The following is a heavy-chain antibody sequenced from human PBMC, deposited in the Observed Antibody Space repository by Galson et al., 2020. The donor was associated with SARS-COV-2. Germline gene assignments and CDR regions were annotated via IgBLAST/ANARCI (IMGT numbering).Heavy chain of an antibody. CDR1: AFTLGASA. J-gene: IGHJ6*04. Sequence: GGSLRPTCPASAFTLGASATSSVPQAPGDGLEWVGFLTSKAYGGPTEYAGSVHGTFTISRDDSKSIAYLQMNSLKTEDTAVYYCTRDGADYDFWSGYLGVWGKGTTVTVSS. D-gene: IGHD3-3*01. V-gene: IGHV3-49*04. CDR3: TRDGADYDFWSGYLGV. CDR2: LTSKAYGGPT.